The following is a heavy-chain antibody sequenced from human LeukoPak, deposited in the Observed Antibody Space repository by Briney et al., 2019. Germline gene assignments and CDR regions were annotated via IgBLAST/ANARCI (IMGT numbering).Heavy chain of an antibody. CDR2: IYPGDSDT. V-gene: IGHV5-51*01. J-gene: IGHJ4*02. CDR3: ARILSHSSSWYYFDY. Sequence: GESLKISCKGSGYSFTSYWIGWVRQMPGKGLEWMGIIYPGDSDTRYSPSFQGQVTISADKSISTAYLQWSSLKASDTAMYYCARILSHSSSWYYFDYWGQGTLVTVPS. CDR1: GYSFTSYW. D-gene: IGHD6-13*01.